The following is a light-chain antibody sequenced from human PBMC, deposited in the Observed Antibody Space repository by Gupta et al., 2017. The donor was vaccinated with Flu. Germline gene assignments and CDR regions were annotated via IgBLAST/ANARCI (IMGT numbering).Light chain of an antibody. Sequence: QSARTQPRSVSGSPGQSVTISCTGTSSDVGGYNYVSWCQQHPGKAPKLMIYDVSKRPSGVPDRFAGSKSGNTTSLTISGLQAEDEADYYCCSYAGAYTWVFGGGTKLTVL. J-gene: IGLJ2*01. CDR2: DVS. CDR1: SSDVGGYNY. V-gene: IGLV2-11*01. CDR3: CSYAGAYTWV.